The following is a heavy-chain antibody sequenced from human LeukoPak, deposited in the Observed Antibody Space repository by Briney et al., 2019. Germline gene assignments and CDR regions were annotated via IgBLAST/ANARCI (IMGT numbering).Heavy chain of an antibody. D-gene: IGHD6-13*01. J-gene: IGHJ4*02. CDR2: ISYDGSNK. V-gene: IGHV3-30*04. CDR1: GFTFSSYA. CDR3: ARDTGSSWYGDFDY. Sequence: GGSLRLSCAASGFTFSSYAMHWVRQAPGKGLEWVAVISYDGSNKYYADSVEGRFTISRDNSKNTLYLQMNSLRAEDTAVYYCARDTGSSWYGDFDYWGQGTLVIVSS.